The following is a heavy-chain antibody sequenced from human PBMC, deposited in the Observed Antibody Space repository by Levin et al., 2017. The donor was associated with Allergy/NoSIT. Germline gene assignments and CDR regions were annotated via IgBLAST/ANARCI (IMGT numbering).Heavy chain of an antibody. CDR2: ISSSGSTI. D-gene: IGHD2-15*01. CDR1: GFTFSDYY. CDR3: ARDEGVVVVAGPAARRYYYYDGMDV. J-gene: IGHJ6*02. V-gene: IGHV3-11*01. Sequence: GGSLRLSCAASGFTFSDYYMSWIRQAPGKGLEWVSYISSSGSTIYYADSVKGRFTISRDNAKNSLYLQMNSLRAEDTAVYYCARDEGVVVVAGPAARRYYYYDGMDVWGQGTTVTVSS.